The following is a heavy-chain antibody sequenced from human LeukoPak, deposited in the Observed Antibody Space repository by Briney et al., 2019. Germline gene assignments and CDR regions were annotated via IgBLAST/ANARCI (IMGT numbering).Heavy chain of an antibody. Sequence: ASVKVSCKASGYTFTGYYMHWVRQAPGQGLEWMGWINPNSGGTNYAQKFQGWVTMTRDTSISTAYMELSRLRSDDTAVYYCARAGYSSSWYLNWFDPWGQGTLVTVSS. J-gene: IGHJ5*02. D-gene: IGHD6-13*01. CDR3: ARAGYSSSWYLNWFDP. CDR1: GYTFTGYY. V-gene: IGHV1-2*04. CDR2: INPNSGGT.